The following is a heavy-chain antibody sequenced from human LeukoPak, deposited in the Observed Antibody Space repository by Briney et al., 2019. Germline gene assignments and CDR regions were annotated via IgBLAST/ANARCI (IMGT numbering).Heavy chain of an antibody. Sequence: GRSLRLSCAASGFTFSSYAMHWVRQAPGKGLEWVAVISYDGSNKYYADSVKGRFTISRDNAKNSLYLQMNSLRAEDTAVYYCARDGQPPSGDDAFDIWGQGTMVTVSS. J-gene: IGHJ3*02. V-gene: IGHV3-30*04. CDR2: ISYDGSNK. CDR3: ARDGQPPSGDDAFDI. CDR1: GFTFSSYA. D-gene: IGHD1-26*01.